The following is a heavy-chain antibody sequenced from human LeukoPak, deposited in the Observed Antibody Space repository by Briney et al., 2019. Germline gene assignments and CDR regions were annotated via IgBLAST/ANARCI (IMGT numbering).Heavy chain of an antibody. J-gene: IGHJ6*02. Sequence: PGGSLRLSCAASGFTFSSYSMNWVRQAPGKGLEWVSSISSSSSYIYYADSVKGRFTISRDNAKNSLYLQMNSLRAEDTAVYCCARDGSWYFYYGMDVWGQGTTVTVSS. V-gene: IGHV3-21*01. D-gene: IGHD6-13*01. CDR3: ARDGSWYFYYGMDV. CDR1: GFTFSSYS. CDR2: ISSSSSYI.